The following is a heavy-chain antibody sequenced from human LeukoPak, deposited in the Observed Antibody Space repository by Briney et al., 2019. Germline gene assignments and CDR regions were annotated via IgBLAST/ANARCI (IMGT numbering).Heavy chain of an antibody. Sequence: QPGGSLRLSCAASGFTFSSYSMNWVRQAPGKGLEGVSYISSSSSTIYYAVSVKGRFTISRDNAKNSLYLKMNSLRDEDTAVYYCARDDHYYDSSGPVFDYWGQGTLVTASS. CDR3: ARDDHYYDSSGPVFDY. CDR1: GFTFSSYS. CDR2: ISSSSSTI. J-gene: IGHJ4*02. V-gene: IGHV3-48*02. D-gene: IGHD3-22*01.